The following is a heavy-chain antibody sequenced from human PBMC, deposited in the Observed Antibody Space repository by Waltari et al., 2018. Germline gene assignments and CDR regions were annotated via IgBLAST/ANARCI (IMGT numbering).Heavy chain of an antibody. V-gene: IGHV3-48*03. J-gene: IGHJ4*02. CDR3: ARRFDS. Sequence: EVQLVESGGGLVQPGGSLRLSCAASGFTFSSYGMNWVRQAPGKWLEWISYISGSGTTIYDADSVKGRFTISRDDAENSLYLQMNSLRAEDTALYYCARRFDSWGQGTRVTVSS. CDR1: GFTFSSYG. CDR2: ISGSGTTI.